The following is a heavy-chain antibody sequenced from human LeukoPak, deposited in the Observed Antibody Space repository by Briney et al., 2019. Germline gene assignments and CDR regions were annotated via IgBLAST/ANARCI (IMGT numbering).Heavy chain of an antibody. CDR3: ARQGGIGNGLTFPGV. J-gene: IGHJ4*02. V-gene: IGHV5-51*01. CDR1: GYTFTSYW. D-gene: IGHD3-16*02. CDR2: IYPGDSDT. Sequence: GESLQISSKGSGYTFTSYWGGWVRQMPGKGLEWMGMIYPGDSDTRYSPSFQGQVTILADKSISTAYLQSSSLKASDTAMYYCARQGGIGNGLTFPGVWGQGTLVTVSS.